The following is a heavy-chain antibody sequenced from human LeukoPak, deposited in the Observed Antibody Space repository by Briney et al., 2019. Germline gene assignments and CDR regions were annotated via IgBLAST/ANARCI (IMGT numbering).Heavy chain of an antibody. CDR1: GFTFSSYA. D-gene: IGHD1-26*01. V-gene: IGHV3-30-3*01. J-gene: IGHJ4*02. CDR2: ISYDGSNK. CDR3: AKVRPSGSSHGAFDY. Sequence: QPGRSLRLSCAASGFTFSSYAMHWVRQAPGKGLEWVAVISYDGSNKYYADSVKGRFTISRDNSKNTLYLQMNSLRAEDTAVYYCAKVRPSGSSHGAFDYWGQGTLVTVSS.